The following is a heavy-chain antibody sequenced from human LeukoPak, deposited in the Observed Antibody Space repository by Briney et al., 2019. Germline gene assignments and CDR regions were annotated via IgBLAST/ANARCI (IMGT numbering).Heavy chain of an antibody. D-gene: IGHD3-16*01. V-gene: IGHV1-46*01. J-gene: IGHJ4*02. CDR1: GGTFSSYA. CDR2: LDPNVGST. Sequence: ASVKVSCKASGGTFSSYAISWVRQAPGQGLEWMGLLDPNVGSTVYAQRFQGRVAMTRDMSTSTVYMGVSSLRSEDTAVYYCITMITSGGVFYFVDWGQGTLVTVSS. CDR3: ITMITSGGVFYFVD.